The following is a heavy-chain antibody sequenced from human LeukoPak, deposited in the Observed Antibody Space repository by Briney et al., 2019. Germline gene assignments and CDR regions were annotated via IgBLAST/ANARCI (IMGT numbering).Heavy chain of an antibody. CDR2: LSGSGGTT. CDR3: AKDYVFRSSTCPDFFDY. CDR1: GFTFSNYA. V-gene: IGHV3-23*01. Sequence: GGSLRLSCAASGFTFSNYAISWVRQAPGKGLEWVSGLSGSGGTTYYPASVKGRFTIYRDTSKNTLDLQINSLRAEDTAVYYCAKDYVFRSSTCPDFFDYWGQGTLVTVSS. J-gene: IGHJ4*02. D-gene: IGHD2-2*01.